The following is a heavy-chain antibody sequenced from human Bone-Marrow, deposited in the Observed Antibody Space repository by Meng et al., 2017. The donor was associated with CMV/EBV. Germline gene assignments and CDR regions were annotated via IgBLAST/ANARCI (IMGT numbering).Heavy chain of an antibody. J-gene: IGHJ6*02. CDR3: ARSGRQYYGMDV. CDR1: GYTFTSYD. V-gene: IGHV1-8*01. CDR2: MNPNSGNT. Sequence: ASVKVSCKASGYTFTSYDINWVRQATGQGLEWMGWMNPNSGNTGYAQKLQGRVTMTTDTSTSTAYMELRSLRSDDTAVYYCARSGRQYYGMDVWGQGTTVTVSS. D-gene: IGHD3-3*01.